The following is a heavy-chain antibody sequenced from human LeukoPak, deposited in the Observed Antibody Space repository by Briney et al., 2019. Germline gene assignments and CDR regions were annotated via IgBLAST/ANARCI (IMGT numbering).Heavy chain of an antibody. J-gene: IGHJ4*02. V-gene: IGHV4-59*01. CDR3: ARLKPPYYFDY. CDR1: GGSISSYY. CDR2: TYYSGST. Sequence: SETLSLTCTVSGGSISSYYWSWIRQPPGKGLEWIGYTYYSGSTNYNPSLKSRVTISVDTSKNQFSLKLSSVTAADTAVYYCARLKPPYYFDYWGQGTLVTVSS.